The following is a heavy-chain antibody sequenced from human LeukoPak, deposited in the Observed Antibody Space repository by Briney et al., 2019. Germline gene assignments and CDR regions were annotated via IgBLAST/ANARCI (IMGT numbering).Heavy chain of an antibody. D-gene: IGHD5-12*01. V-gene: IGHV4-34*01. CDR1: SGSFSGYY. J-gene: IGHJ4*02. CDR2: INHSGST. CDR3: ARRGYDQGGFDY. Sequence: SETLSLTCAVYSGSFSGYYWSWIRQPPGKGLEWIGEINHSGSTNYNPSLKSRVTISVDTSKNQFSLKLSSVTAADTAVYYCARRGYDQGGFDYWGQGTLVTVSS.